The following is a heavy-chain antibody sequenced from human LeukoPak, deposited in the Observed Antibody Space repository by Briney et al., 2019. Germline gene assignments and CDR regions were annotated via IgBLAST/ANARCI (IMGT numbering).Heavy chain of an antibody. CDR3: AIDTAMVTYFFDP. D-gene: IGHD5-18*01. J-gene: IGHJ5*02. V-gene: IGHV1-2*02. CDR2: INPNSGGT. CDR1: GYTFTGYY. Sequence: ASVKVSSKASGYTFTGYYRHWVRQAPGQGLEWMGWINPNSGGTNYAQKFQGRVTMTGHTSISTAYMELSRLRSDDTAVYYCAIDTAMVTYFFDPWGQGTLVTVSS.